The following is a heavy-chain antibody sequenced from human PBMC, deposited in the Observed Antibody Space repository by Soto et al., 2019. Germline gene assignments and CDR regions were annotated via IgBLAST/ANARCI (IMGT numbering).Heavy chain of an antibody. V-gene: IGHV3-30*03. Sequence: QVQLVESGGGVVQPGRSLRLSCAASGFTFSSYGMHWVRQAPGKGLEWVAVISYDGSNKYYADSVKGRFTISRDNSKNTLYLQKNRLRAEDTAVYYCAMKSIAARPISEYYYYGMDVWGQGTTVTVSS. CDR3: AMKSIAARPISEYYYYGMDV. D-gene: IGHD6-6*01. J-gene: IGHJ6*02. CDR1: GFTFSSYG. CDR2: ISYDGSNK.